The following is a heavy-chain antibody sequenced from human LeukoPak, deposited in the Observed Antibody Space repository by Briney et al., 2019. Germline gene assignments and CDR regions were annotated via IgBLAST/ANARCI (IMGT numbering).Heavy chain of an antibody. V-gene: IGHV3-7*01. CDR1: GFTFSSYW. CDR2: IKQDGSEK. D-gene: IGHD6-13*01. CDR3: ARGTAALDY. Sequence: GASLRLSCAAAGFTFSSYWMSWVRQAPGKGLEWVANIKQDGSEKYYVDSVKGRFTISRDNAKNSLYLQMNSLRAEDTAVYHCARGTAALDYWGQGTLVTVSS. J-gene: IGHJ4*02.